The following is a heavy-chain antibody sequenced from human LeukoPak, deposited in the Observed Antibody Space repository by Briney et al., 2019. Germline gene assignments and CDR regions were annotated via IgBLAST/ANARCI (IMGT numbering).Heavy chain of an antibody. D-gene: IGHD1-26*01. CDR1: GFSFSYSW. J-gene: IGHJ6*04. Sequence: AGSLRLSCAASGFSFSYSWMHWVRQAPGKGLMGVSRINSDGSSTSYADSVKGRFTISRDNAKNTLYLQMNSLRAEDTAVYYCARGVNSGSYFMDVWGKGTTVTVSS. V-gene: IGHV3-74*01. CDR3: ARGVNSGSYFMDV. CDR2: INSDGSST.